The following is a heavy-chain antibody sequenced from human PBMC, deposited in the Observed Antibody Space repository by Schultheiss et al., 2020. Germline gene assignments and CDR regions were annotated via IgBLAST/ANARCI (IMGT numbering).Heavy chain of an antibody. J-gene: IGHJ4*02. D-gene: IGHD6-19*01. V-gene: IGHV3-23*01. CDR2: SSDSGGGT. CDR3: ATSIELAGTFYFDY. CDR1: GFTFKSYS. Sequence: GGSLRLSCATSGFTFKSYSMSWIRQAPGRGLEWVSSSSDSGGGTHYANSVKGRFTISRDNSRKTLFLQLKSLRVEDTAVYYCATSIELAGTFYFDYWGQGSLVTGSS.